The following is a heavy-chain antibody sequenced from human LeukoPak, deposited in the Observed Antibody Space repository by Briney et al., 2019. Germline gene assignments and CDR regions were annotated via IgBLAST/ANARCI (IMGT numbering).Heavy chain of an antibody. CDR3: ARGEVYYYDSSGYLEYFQH. CDR2: IYYSGST. CDR1: GGSISSSSYY. V-gene: IGHV4-39*07. J-gene: IGHJ1*01. Sequence: PSETLSLTCTVSGGSISSSSYYWGWIRQPPGKGLEWIGSIYYSGSTYYNPSLKSRVTISVDTSKNQFSLKLSSVTAADTAVYYCARGEVYYYDSSGYLEYFQHWGQGTLVTVSS. D-gene: IGHD3-22*01.